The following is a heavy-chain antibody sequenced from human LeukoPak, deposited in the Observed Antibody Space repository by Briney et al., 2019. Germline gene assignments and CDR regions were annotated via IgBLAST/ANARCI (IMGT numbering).Heavy chain of an antibody. V-gene: IGHV3-74*01. CDR3: ASHRVVRGVFDP. J-gene: IGHJ5*02. CDR2: INSDGSST. CDR1: GFTFSTYW. Sequence: PWGALRLSCAASGFTFSTYWMHWVRQAPGKGRLWVSRINSDGSSTTYADFVRGRFNISRDNAKNTLYLQMNSLRAVDTAVYYCASHRVVRGVFDPWGQGILVTVSS. D-gene: IGHD3-10*01.